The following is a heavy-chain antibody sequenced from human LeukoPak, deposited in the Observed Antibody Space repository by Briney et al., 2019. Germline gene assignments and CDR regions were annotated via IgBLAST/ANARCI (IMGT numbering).Heavy chain of an antibody. CDR1: GGSISSYY. CDR2: IYYSGST. V-gene: IGHV4-59*12. CDR3: ARYPGSGSAWFDP. D-gene: IGHD6-19*01. J-gene: IGHJ5*02. Sequence: PSETLSLTCTVSGGSISSYYWSWTRQPPGKGLEWVGYIYYSGSTNYNPSLKSRVTISLDTSENQFALKLTSVTAADTAVYYCARYPGSGSAWFDPWGQGTLVTVSS.